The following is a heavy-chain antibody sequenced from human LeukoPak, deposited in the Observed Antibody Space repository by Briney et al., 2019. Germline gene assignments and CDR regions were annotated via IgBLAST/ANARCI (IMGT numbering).Heavy chain of an antibody. CDR1: GYTFTGYY. D-gene: IGHD3-22*01. V-gene: IGHV1-2*02. J-gene: IGHJ3*02. CDR2: INPNSGGT. CDR3: ARGAGRTYYYDSSGPHDAFDI. Sequence: ASVKVSCKASGYTFTGYYMHWVRQAPGQGLEWMGWINPNSGGTSYAQKFQGRVTMTRDTSISTAYMELSRLRSDDTAVYYCARGAGRTYYYDSSGPHDAFDIWGQGTMVTVSS.